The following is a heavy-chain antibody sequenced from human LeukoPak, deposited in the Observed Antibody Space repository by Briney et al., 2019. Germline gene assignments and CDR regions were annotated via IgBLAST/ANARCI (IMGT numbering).Heavy chain of an antibody. V-gene: IGHV3-21*01. CDR2: ISGSSYYI. D-gene: IGHD2-2*01. CDR1: GITFRNYW. Sequence: GGSLRLSCVASGITFRNYWMSWVRQAPGKGLEWVSSISGSSYYIYYADSVKGRFTISRDNAKNSLYLQMNSLRAEDTAVYYCVREGGDYQLLTPLYYFDYWGQGTLVTVSS. CDR3: VREGGDYQLLTPLYYFDY. J-gene: IGHJ4*02.